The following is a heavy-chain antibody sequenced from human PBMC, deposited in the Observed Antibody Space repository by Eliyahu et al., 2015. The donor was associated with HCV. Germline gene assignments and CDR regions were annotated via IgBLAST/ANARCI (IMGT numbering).Heavy chain of an antibody. CDR2: INHSGST. V-gene: IGHV4-34*01. Sequence: QVQLQQWGAGLLKPSETLSLTCAVYGGSFSGYYWSWIRQPPGKGLEWIGEINHSGSTNYNPSLKSRVTISVDTSKNQFSLKLSSVTAADTAVYYCARDFWSSYGMDVWGQGTTVTVSS. J-gene: IGHJ6*02. CDR1: GGSFSGYY. CDR3: ARDFWSSYGMDV. D-gene: IGHD3-3*01.